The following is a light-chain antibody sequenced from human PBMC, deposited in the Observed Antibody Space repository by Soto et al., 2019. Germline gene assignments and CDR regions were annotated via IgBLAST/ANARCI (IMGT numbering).Light chain of an antibody. CDR1: QSISSY. CDR3: QQSYSTPRT. Sequence: DSQITLPPSSLSASVGDRVTITWRASQSISSYLNWYQQKPGKAPKLLIYAASSLQSGVPSRFSGSGSGTDFTLTISSLQPEDFATYYCQQSYSTPRTFGQGTKVDI. V-gene: IGKV1-39*01. CDR2: AAS. J-gene: IGKJ1*01.